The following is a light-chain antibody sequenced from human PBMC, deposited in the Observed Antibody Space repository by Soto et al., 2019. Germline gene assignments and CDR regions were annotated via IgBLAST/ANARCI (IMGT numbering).Light chain of an antibody. CDR2: RNN. CDR1: SSNIGTNT. CDR3: AAWDDSLNGDV. V-gene: IGLV1-44*01. J-gene: IGLJ1*01. Sequence: QSVLTQPPSASGTPGQRVTISCSGSSSNIGTNTANWYQQLPGTAPKLLVYRNNQRPSGVPDRFSGTKSGTSASLAISGLQSEDEADYSCAAWDDSLNGDVFGTGTKLTVL.